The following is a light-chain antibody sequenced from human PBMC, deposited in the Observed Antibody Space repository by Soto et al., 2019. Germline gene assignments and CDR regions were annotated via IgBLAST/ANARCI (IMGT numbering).Light chain of an antibody. V-gene: IGKV1-5*03. CDR3: QQYNSHSEA. CDR1: QTISSW. J-gene: IGKJ1*01. Sequence: DIQMTQSPSTLSVSVGCIVTITCRASQTISSWLAWYQQKPGKAPKLLIYKASTLKSGVPSRFTGSGSGTEFALTISSLQPDDFETYYCQQYNSHSEAFGQGTKVDIK. CDR2: KAS.